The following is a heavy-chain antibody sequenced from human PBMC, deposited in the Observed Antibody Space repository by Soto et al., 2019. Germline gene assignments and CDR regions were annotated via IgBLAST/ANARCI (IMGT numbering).Heavy chain of an antibody. V-gene: IGHV3-21*01. CDR3: ARDRSVAMVRGGPYYYYGMDV. CDR1: GFTFSSYS. Sequence: GGSLRLSCKASGFTFSSYSMNWVRQAPGKGLEWFSSISSSSSYIYYADSVKVRFTISRDNAKNSLYLQMNSLRAEDTAVYYCARDRSVAMVRGGPYYYYGMDVWGQGTTVTVSS. D-gene: IGHD3-10*01. J-gene: IGHJ6*02. CDR2: ISSSSSYI.